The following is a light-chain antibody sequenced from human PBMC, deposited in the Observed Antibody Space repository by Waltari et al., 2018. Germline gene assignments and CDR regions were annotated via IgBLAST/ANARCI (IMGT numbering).Light chain of an antibody. CDR3: SSYAHNNHFV. CDR2: EVT. V-gene: IGLV2-8*01. CDR1: NSDVGAYTY. J-gene: IGLJ1*01. Sequence: QSVLTQPPSATGSPGQSVTISCTGTNSDVGAYTYVSWYQQHPGKVPKLLIYEVTNLPLGVPDRFSGSKSGNTASLTVSGLQADDEADYYCSSYAHNNHFVFGTGTKVTVL.